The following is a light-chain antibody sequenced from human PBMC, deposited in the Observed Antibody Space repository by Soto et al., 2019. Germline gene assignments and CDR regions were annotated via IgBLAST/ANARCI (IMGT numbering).Light chain of an antibody. Sequence: EIVLTQSPGTLSLSPGDRATLSCRASQSVSSSYLAWYQQKPGQPPRLLIYGASSRATGIPDRFSGSGSGTDFTLTISRLEPEDFAVYYCQQYGSSSWTFGQGTKVDIK. CDR1: QSVSSSY. CDR2: GAS. J-gene: IGKJ1*01. V-gene: IGKV3-20*01. CDR3: QQYGSSSWT.